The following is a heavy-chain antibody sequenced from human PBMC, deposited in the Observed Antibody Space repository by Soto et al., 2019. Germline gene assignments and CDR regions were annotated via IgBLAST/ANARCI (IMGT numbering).Heavy chain of an antibody. D-gene: IGHD6-19*01. CDR3: ARDCAGYSSGWYQRGGFDY. CDR1: GFTFSSYG. CDR2: IWYDASNK. Sequence: QVQLVESGGGVVQPGRSLRLSCAASGFTFSSYGMHWVRQAPGKGLEWVAVIWYDASNKYYADSVKGRFTISRDNSKNTXYLQMNSXRAXXTAVXYCARDCAGYSSGWYQRGGFDYWGQGTLVTVSS. V-gene: IGHV3-33*01. J-gene: IGHJ4*02.